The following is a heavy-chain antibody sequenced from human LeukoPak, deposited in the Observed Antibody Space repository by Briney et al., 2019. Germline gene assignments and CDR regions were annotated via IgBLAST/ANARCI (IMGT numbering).Heavy chain of an antibody. CDR3: VKGYRVLWYGESDAFDI. CDR1: GFTFSNFA. J-gene: IGHJ3*02. CDR2: ISYDGSNK. Sequence: GGSLRLACVASGFTFSNFAVHWVRQAPGKGLEWVAVISYDGSNKYYADSVKGRFTISRDDSQNTLYLQMNSLRAEDTAVYYCVKGYRVLWYGESDAFDIWGQGTMVTVSS. D-gene: IGHD3-10*01. V-gene: IGHV3-30*18.